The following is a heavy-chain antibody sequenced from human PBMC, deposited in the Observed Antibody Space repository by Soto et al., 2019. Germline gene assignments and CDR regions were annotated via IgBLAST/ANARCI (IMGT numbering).Heavy chain of an antibody. V-gene: IGHV6-1*01. CDR1: GDSVSSNSAA. J-gene: IGHJ6*03. CDR2: TYYRSKWYS. D-gene: IGHD1-1*01. Sequence: PSQTLSLTCDISGDSVSSNSAAWNWIRQTPSRGLEWLGRTYYRSKWYSNYAISVKSRVTVNPDTFKNQFSLQLNSVTPEDTAAYYCARGSWDDVSGHYYMDVWGKGTTGTVSS. CDR3: ARGSWDDVSGHYYMDV.